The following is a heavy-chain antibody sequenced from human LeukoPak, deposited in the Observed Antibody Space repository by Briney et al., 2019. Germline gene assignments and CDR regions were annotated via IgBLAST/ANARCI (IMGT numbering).Heavy chain of an antibody. D-gene: IGHD3-16*01. CDR2: IIPIFGTA. Sequence: ASVKVSCKASGYTFTGYYMHWVRQAPGQGLEWMGGIIPIFGTANYAQKFQGRVTITTDESTSTAYMELSSLRSEDTAVYYCARDGGGWRGAFDIWGQGTMVTVSS. V-gene: IGHV1-69*05. CDR3: ARDGGGWRGAFDI. CDR1: GYTFTGYY. J-gene: IGHJ3*02.